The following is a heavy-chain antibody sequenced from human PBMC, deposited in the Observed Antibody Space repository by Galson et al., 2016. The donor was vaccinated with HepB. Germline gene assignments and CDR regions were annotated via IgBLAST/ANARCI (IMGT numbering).Heavy chain of an antibody. CDR1: GFIFNSAW. D-gene: IGHD5-12*01. Sequence: SLRLSCAASGFIFNSAWMNWVRQAPGRGLEWVGHIKSEIDGGTTDYAAPVKGSITIASDNSNDTLYLQMDSLRTEDTAIYFCTTGYSPAYNDGDWGQGTLVTVSP. V-gene: IGHV3-15*01. CDR3: TTGYSPAYNDGD. J-gene: IGHJ4*02. CDR2: IKSEIDGGTT.